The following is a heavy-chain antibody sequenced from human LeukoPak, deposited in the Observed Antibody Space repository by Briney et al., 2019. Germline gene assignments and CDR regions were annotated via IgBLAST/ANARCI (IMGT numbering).Heavy chain of an antibody. V-gene: IGHV4-34*01. CDR3: ARYLPAVGYGAFDI. D-gene: IGHD5-18*01. CDR1: GGSFSGYY. CDR2: INHSGSA. J-gene: IGHJ3*02. Sequence: SETLSLTCAVYGGSFSGYYWSWIRQPPGKGLEWIGEINHSGSANYNPSLKSRVTISVDTSKNQFSLKLSSVTAADTAVYYCARYLPAVGYGAFDIWGQGTMVTVSS.